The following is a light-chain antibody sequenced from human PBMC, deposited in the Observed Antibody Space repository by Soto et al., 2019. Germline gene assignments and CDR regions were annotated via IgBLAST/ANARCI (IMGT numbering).Light chain of an antibody. CDR1: QSVVSS. J-gene: IGKJ1*01. CDR3: HQRSNWPWT. CDR2: DTS. V-gene: IGKV3-11*01. Sequence: EIVLTQSPATLSLSPGERATLSCRASQSVVSSLAWYQQKPGQAPRLLIYDTSNRATGIPARFSGSASGTDFTLTISSLEPEDFAIYYCHQRSNWPWTFGQGTKVELK.